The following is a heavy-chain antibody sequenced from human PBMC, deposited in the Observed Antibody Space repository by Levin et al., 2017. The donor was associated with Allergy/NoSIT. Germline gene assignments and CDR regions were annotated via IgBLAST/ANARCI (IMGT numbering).Heavy chain of an antibody. V-gene: IGHV4-59*01. Sequence: SETLSLTCTVSGGSISSYYWSWLRQPPGKGLEWIGYIYFSGNTNYNPSLKSRVSISIDTSKNQFSLKLSSVTAADTAVYYCARDSVAGFFDYWGQGTLVTVSS. CDR1: GGSISSYY. CDR2: IYFSGNT. CDR3: ARDSVAGFFDY. J-gene: IGHJ4*02. D-gene: IGHD6-19*01.